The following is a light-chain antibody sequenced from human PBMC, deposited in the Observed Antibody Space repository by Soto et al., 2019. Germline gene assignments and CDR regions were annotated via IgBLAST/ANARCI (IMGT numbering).Light chain of an antibody. Sequence: DIQMTQSPSSLSASVGDRVTITCRASQSISTYLNWYQQKPGKAPKLLIYAASSLQSGVPSRFSGSRYETDFTLTISSLQPEDFASYYCQQSYSIPITFGQGTRLEIK. CDR1: QSISTY. CDR3: QQSYSIPIT. V-gene: IGKV1-39*01. J-gene: IGKJ5*01. CDR2: AAS.